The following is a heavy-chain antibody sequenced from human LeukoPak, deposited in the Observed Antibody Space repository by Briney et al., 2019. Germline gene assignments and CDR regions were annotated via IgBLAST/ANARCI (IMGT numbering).Heavy chain of an antibody. D-gene: IGHD6-13*01. J-gene: IGHJ5*02. CDR2: INPSGGST. CDR3: ARGVSIAAAGGWFDP. CDR1: GYTFTSYY. V-gene: IGHV1-46*01. Sequence: GASVKVSCKASGYTFTSYYIHWVRQAPGQGLEWMGIINPSGGSTSYAQKFQGRVTMTRDTSTSTVYMELSSLRSEDTAVYYCARGVSIAAAGGWFDPWGQGTLVTVSS.